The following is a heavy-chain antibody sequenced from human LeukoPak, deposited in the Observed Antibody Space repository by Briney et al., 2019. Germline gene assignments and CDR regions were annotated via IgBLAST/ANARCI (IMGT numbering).Heavy chain of an antibody. J-gene: IGHJ4*02. CDR2: ISSSGSTI. V-gene: IGHV3-11*01. D-gene: IGHD3-3*01. CDR3: ATAPSRITLFGVVPYYFDH. CDR1: GFTFSDYY. Sequence: GGSLRLSCAASGFTFSDYYMSWIRQAPGKGLEWVSYISSSGSTIYYADSVKGRFTISRDNAKNSLYLQINSLRAEDTALYYCATAPSRITLFGVVPYYFDHWGQGSLVTVSS.